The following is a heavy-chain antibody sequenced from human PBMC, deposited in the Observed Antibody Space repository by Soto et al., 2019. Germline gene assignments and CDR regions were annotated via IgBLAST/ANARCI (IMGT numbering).Heavy chain of an antibody. CDR3: ASMPETKWDIVVVPAAEDYYGMDV. CDR2: INHSGST. J-gene: IGHJ6*02. CDR1: GGSFSGYY. D-gene: IGHD2-2*01. V-gene: IGHV4-34*01. Sequence: PSETLSLTCAVYGGSFSGYYWSWIRQPPGKGLEWIGEINHSGSTNYNPSLKSRVTISVDTSKNQFSLKLSSVTAADTAVYYCASMPETKWDIVVVPAAEDYYGMDVWGQGTTVTVSS.